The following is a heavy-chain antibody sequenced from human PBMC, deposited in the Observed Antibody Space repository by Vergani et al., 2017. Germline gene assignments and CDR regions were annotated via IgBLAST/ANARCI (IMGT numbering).Heavy chain of an antibody. Sequence: VQLLESGGDLVQPGGSLRLSCAASGFTFSDYYMSWIRQAPGKGLEWVSYISSSGSTIYYADSVKGRFTISRDNAKNTLYLQMNSLRAEDTALYYCARTGSGYNYGYTFDYWGQGTLVTVSS. V-gene: IGHV3-11*04. J-gene: IGHJ4*02. CDR3: ARTGSGYNYGYTFDY. CDR2: ISSSGSTI. D-gene: IGHD5-18*01. CDR1: GFTFSDYY.